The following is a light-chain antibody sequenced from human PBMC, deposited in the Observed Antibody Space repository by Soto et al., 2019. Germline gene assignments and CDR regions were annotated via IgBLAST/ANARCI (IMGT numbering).Light chain of an antibody. CDR3: SSYAGSSTHVL. Sequence: QSVLTQPPSASGSPGQSVTISCTGTSSDVGGYNYVSWYQQHPGKAPKLMIYEVSERPSGVPDRFSGSKSGNTASLTVSGLQAEDEADYYCSSYAGSSTHVLFGGGTKLTVL. J-gene: IGLJ2*01. V-gene: IGLV2-8*01. CDR2: EVS. CDR1: SSDVGGYNY.